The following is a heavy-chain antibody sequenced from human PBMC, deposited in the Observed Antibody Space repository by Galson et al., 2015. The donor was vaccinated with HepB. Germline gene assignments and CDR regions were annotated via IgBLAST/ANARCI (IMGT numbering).Heavy chain of an antibody. J-gene: IGHJ4*02. CDR3: ARDSGYYYDSSGYHYFDY. D-gene: IGHD3-22*01. CDR1: GYTFTSYY. Sequence: SVKVSCKASGYTFTSYYMHWVRQAPGQGLEWMGIINPSGGSTSYAQKLQGRVTMTRDTSTSTVYMELSSLRSEDTAVYYCARDSGYYYDSSGYHYFDYWGQGTLVTVSS. CDR2: INPSGGST. V-gene: IGHV1-46*01.